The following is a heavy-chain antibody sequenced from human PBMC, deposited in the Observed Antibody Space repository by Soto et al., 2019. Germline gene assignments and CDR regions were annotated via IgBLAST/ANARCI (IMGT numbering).Heavy chain of an antibody. V-gene: IGHV3-48*02. CDR1: GFTFSSHT. D-gene: IGHD3-10*01. CDR2: ITSTSSTK. CDR3: SRRITMVRGPYYYYALDV. Sequence: GGSLRLSCAASGFTFSSHTMNWVRQAPGKGLEWISYITSTSSTKNYADSVKGRFTISRDNANNPLYLQMNSLRDEDTAVYYCSRRITMVRGPYYYYALDVWGQGTTVTVSS. J-gene: IGHJ6*02.